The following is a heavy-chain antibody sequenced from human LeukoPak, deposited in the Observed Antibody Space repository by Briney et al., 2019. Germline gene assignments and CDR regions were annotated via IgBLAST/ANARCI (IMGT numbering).Heavy chain of an antibody. D-gene: IGHD2-15*01. CDR3: ARDRGGYCSSGSCYSTPFYYGMDG. V-gene: IGHV3-48*03. CDR2: ISSSGSTK. CDR1: GFTFSSYE. Sequence: GGSLTLSCAASGFTFSSYEINWVRQAPAKGLDGVAYISSSGSTKFYAASVKGRFTISRDNAKNSLYLQMNSLRADGTAVYYCARDRGGYCSSGSCYSTPFYYGMDGWGQGTTVTVSS. J-gene: IGHJ6*02.